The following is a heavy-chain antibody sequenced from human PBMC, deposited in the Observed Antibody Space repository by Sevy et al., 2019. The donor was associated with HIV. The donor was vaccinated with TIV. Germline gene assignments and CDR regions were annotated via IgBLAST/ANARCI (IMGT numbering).Heavy chain of an antibody. Sequence: SETLSLTCAVSGDSISSGGYSWSWIRQPPGKGLEWIGNIYHSGSTYYNPPLKRRVTISVDRSKNQFSLKLSSVTAAETAVYYCARAAGGGVFDYWGQGTLVTVSS. CDR2: IYHSGST. J-gene: IGHJ4*02. CDR1: GDSISSGGYS. D-gene: IGHD3-10*01. V-gene: IGHV4-30-2*01. CDR3: ARAAGGGVFDY.